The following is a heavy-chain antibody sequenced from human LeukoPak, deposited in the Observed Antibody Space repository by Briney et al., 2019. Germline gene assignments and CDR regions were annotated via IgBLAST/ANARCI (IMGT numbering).Heavy chain of an antibody. Sequence: GRSLRLSCAASGFTFSSYGMHWVRQAPGKGLEWVAVISYNGSNKYYADSVKGRFTISRDNSKNSLYLQMNSLRTEDTALYYCAKDIQRGGYPFNLGGFDIWGQGTMVTVSS. J-gene: IGHJ3*02. CDR2: ISYNGSNK. D-gene: IGHD5-12*01. CDR1: GFTFSSYG. V-gene: IGHV3-30*18. CDR3: AKDIQRGGYPFNLGGFDI.